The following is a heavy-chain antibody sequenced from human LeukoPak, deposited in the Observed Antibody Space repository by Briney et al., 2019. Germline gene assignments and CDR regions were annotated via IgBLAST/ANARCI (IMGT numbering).Heavy chain of an antibody. Sequence: GGSLRLSCAASGFTFDDKTMHWVRQAPGKGLEWVSLISWDGGSTYYADSVKGRFTISRDNSKNSLYLQMNSLRTEDTALYYCALVLAVSYWGQGTLVTVSS. CDR3: ALVLAVSY. D-gene: IGHD3-3*01. V-gene: IGHV3-43*01. CDR2: ISWDGGST. CDR1: GFTFDDKT. J-gene: IGHJ4*02.